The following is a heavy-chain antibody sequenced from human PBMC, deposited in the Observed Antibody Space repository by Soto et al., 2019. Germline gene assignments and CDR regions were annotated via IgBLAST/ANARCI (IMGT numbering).Heavy chain of an antibody. Sequence: SETLSLTCTVSGGSISSYYWSWIRQPPGKGLEWIGYIYYSGSTNYNPSLKSRVTISVDTSKNQFSLKLSSVTAADTAVYYCARESDSSGYGHFSVFDIWGQGTVVT. J-gene: IGHJ3*02. CDR3: ARESDSSGYGHFSVFDI. V-gene: IGHV4-59*01. D-gene: IGHD3-22*01. CDR1: GGSISSYY. CDR2: IYYSGST.